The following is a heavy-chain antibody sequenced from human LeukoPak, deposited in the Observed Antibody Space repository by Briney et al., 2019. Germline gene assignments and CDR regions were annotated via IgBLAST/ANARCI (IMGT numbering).Heavy chain of an antibody. J-gene: IGHJ4*02. D-gene: IGHD6-19*01. CDR3: ARSGGRGWYPADY. CDR1: GVTFSSYG. V-gene: IGHV3-33*08. CDR2: IWYDGSSK. Sequence: PGGSLRLSCAVSGVTFSSYGMQWVRQAPGKGLEWVAVIWYDGSSKYYTDSVKGRFTISRDNSKDTLYLQMNSLRADDTGIYYCARSGGRGWYPADYWGQGALVTVSS.